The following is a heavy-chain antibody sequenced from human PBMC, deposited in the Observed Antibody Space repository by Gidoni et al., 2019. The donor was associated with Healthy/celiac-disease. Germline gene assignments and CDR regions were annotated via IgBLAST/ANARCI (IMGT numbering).Heavy chain of an antibody. CDR1: GGSISSYY. D-gene: IGHD4-17*01. Sequence: QVQLQESGPGLGKPSETLSLTCTVSGGSISSYYWSWIRQPPGKGLEWIGYIYYSGSTNYNPSLKSRVTISVDTSKNQFSLKLSSVTAADTAVYYCARGRGYGDYEDYWGQGTLVTVSS. V-gene: IGHV4-59*01. CDR2: IYYSGST. J-gene: IGHJ4*02. CDR3: ARGRGYGDYEDY.